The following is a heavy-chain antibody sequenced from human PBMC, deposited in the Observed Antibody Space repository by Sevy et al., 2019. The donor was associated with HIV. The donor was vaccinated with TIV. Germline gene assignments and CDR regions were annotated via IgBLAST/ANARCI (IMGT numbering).Heavy chain of an antibody. Sequence: GGSLRLSCAASGFIFSTYGMHWVRQAPGKGLEWVALIWYDGSSQYYADSVQGRFTISRDNSKNTLDLQMNSLRAEHTAVYYCVSGASIAAAGNFAYWGQGTLVTVSS. D-gene: IGHD6-13*01. CDR1: GFIFSTYG. CDR3: VSGASIAAAGNFAY. CDR2: IWYDGSSQ. J-gene: IGHJ4*02. V-gene: IGHV3-33*08.